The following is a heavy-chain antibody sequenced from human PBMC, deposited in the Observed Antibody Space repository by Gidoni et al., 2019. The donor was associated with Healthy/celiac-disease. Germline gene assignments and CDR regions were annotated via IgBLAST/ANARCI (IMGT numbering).Heavy chain of an antibody. Sequence: EVQLVESGGGLVKPGGSLRLSCAASGFTFSSYSMNWVRQAPGKGLEWVSSISSSSSYIYYADSVKGRFTISRDNAKNSLYLQMNSLRAEDTAVYYCARGSSGSYPPTRDWGQGTLVTVSS. V-gene: IGHV3-21*01. J-gene: IGHJ4*02. CDR2: ISSSSSYI. CDR1: GFTFSSYS. CDR3: ARGSSGSYPPTRD. D-gene: IGHD1-26*01.